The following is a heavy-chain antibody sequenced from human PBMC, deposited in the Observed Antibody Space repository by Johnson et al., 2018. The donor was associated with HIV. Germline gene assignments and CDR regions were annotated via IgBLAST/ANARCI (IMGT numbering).Heavy chain of an antibody. Sequence: VQLLESGGGVVQPGRSLRLSCAASGFTFSNYAIHWVRQAPGKGLEWVAIISYDGSNTYYADSVKGRFTISRDNSKNTLYLQMNSLRAEDTAVYYCARSSTVVTPHDIWGQGTMVTVSS. CDR1: GFTFSNYA. J-gene: IGHJ3*02. V-gene: IGHV3-30*04. CDR2: ISYDGSNT. D-gene: IGHD4-23*01. CDR3: ARSSTVVTPHDI.